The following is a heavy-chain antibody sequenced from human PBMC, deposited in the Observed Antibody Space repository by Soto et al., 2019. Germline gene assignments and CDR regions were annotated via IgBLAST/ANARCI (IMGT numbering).Heavy chain of an antibody. J-gene: IGHJ4*02. Sequence: VGSLRLSCAASGFTFSDHYMSWIRQVPGKGLEWVSYISSSTFYTNYADSVKGRFTISRDNAKKSLYLQMNSLRAEDTAVYYCATDDSSVLEYFDYWGQGTLVTVSS. CDR3: ATDDSSVLEYFDY. CDR2: ISSSTFYT. CDR1: GFTFSDHY. V-gene: IGHV3-11*06. D-gene: IGHD3-22*01.